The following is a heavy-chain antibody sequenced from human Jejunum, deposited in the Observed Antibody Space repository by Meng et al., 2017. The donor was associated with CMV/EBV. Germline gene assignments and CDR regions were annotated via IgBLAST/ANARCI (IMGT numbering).Heavy chain of an antibody. CDR3: ARGRDSNGWYDY. V-gene: IGHV3-23*01. Sequence: CAASCFNFNTYAMNWVRQAPGKGLEWVSGIPATGGNTYYADSVKGRFTISRDNSKNTLYLQMNSLRAEDTAVYYCARGRDSNGWYDYWGQGTLVTVSS. CDR2: IPATGGNT. D-gene: IGHD6-19*01. J-gene: IGHJ4*02. CDR1: CFNFNTYA.